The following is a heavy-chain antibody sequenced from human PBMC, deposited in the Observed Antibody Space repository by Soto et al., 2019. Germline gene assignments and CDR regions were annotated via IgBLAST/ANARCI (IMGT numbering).Heavy chain of an antibody. CDR3: ARVGGAIPDFDY. D-gene: IGHD3-16*01. V-gene: IGHV1-69*13. CDR2: IIPIFGTA. CDR1: GGTFSSYA. Sequence: ASVKVSCKASGGTFSSYAISWVRQAPGQGLEWMGGIIPIFGTANYAQKFQGRVTITADESTSTAYMELSSLRSEDTAVYYCARVGGAIPDFDYWGQGTLVTVSS. J-gene: IGHJ4*02.